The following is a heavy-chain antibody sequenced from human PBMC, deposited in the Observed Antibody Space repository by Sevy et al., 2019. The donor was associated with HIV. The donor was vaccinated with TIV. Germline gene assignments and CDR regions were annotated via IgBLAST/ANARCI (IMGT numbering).Heavy chain of an antibody. D-gene: IGHD5-12*01. CDR3: ASKRGYNHGPFDY. Sequence: SETLSPTCTVSGGSISSSETYWSWIRQSPGGGLEWIGYIHYTGGTYYNPFLKDRVAMSVDTSERQFSLRLSLLTAADTAVYFCASKRGYNHGPFDYWGQGTLVTVSS. CDR2: IHYTGGT. J-gene: IGHJ4*02. V-gene: IGHV4-30-4*08. CDR1: GGSISSSETY.